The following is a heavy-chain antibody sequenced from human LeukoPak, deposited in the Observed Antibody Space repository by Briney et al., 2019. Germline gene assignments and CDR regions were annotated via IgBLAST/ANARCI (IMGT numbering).Heavy chain of an antibody. V-gene: IGHV3-23*01. J-gene: IGHJ4*02. CDR1: GFTFSTFD. CDR2: ISGSGGST. D-gene: IGHD6-19*01. CDR3: ARGWGSSGWYDY. Sequence: GGSLRLSCAASGFTFSTFDMSWVRQAPGKGLEWVSGISGSGGSTYYADSVKGRFTISRDNSKNTLYLQMNTLRVEDTAVYYCARGWGSSGWYDYWGQGALVTVSS.